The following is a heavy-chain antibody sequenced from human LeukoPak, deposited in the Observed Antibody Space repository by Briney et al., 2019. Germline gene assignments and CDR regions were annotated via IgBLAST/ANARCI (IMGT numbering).Heavy chain of an antibody. D-gene: IGHD3-3*01. CDR3: ARGPLRFYAFDY. V-gene: IGHV4-39*01. CDR2: IYYSGST. Sequence: PSETLSLTCTVSGGSISISSYYWGWIRQPPGKGLEWIGSIYYSGSTYYNSSLKSRVTISVDTSKNQFSLKLSSVTAADTAVYYCARGPLRFYAFDYWGQGTLVTVSS. CDR1: GGSISISSYY. J-gene: IGHJ4*02.